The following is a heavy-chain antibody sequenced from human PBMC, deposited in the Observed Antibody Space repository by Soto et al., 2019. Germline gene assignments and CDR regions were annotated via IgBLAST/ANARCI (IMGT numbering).Heavy chain of an antibody. D-gene: IGHD2-15*01. CDR2: IYYSGST. J-gene: IGHJ5*02. CDR1: GGSISSTNYY. CDR3: ARQDCSSSSCRNWFDR. Sequence: PSETLSLTFTVFGGSISSTNYYWGWVRQPPGKGLEWIGSIYYSGSTYYNPSLKSRTTISVDASNNQFSLMLRSVTAADTAVYYCARQDCSSSSCRNWFDRWGQGTLVTVSS. V-gene: IGHV4-39*01.